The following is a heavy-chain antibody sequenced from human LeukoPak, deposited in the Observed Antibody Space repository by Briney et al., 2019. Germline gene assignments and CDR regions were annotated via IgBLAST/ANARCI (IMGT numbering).Heavy chain of an antibody. CDR1: GYTFIGYY. CDR2: INPKNGGA. CDR3: ARASFWESPINWFDP. D-gene: IGHD3-16*01. J-gene: IGHJ5*02. Sequence: ASVKVSCKTSGYTFIGYYMHWVRQAPGQGLEWMGWINPKNGGANYAPSFQGRVTMTRDRSISTVYMELTRLTSDDTAVYYCARASFWESPINWFDPWGQGTLVTVSS. V-gene: IGHV1-2*07.